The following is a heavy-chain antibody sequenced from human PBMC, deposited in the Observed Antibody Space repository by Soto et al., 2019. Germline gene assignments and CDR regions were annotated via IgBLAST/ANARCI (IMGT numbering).Heavy chain of an antibody. CDR3: AREPRFCRGGSCSITGDAYDI. CDR2: ISNRGDT. Sequence: GSLRLSCTASGFIVSDTYVNWVRQAPGKGLEWVSVISNRGDTHYADSVRGRFSLSRDISDNTLHLQMNNLRVEDTAVYYCAREPRFCRGGSCSITGDAYDIWGQGTMVTVSS. CDR1: GFIVSDTY. D-gene: IGHD2-15*01. J-gene: IGHJ3*02. V-gene: IGHV3-66*01.